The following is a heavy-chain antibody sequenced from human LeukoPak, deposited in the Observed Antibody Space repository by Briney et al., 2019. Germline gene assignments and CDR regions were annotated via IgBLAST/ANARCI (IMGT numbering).Heavy chain of an antibody. Sequence: ASVKVSCKASGYTFTGYYMHWVRQAPGQGLEWMGRINPNSGGTSYAQKFQGRVTMTRDTSISTAYMELSRLRSDDTAVYYCARVRGVGGYSDYWGQGTLVTVSS. CDR2: INPNSGGT. CDR3: ARVRGVGGYSDY. CDR1: GYTFTGYY. D-gene: IGHD2-15*01. J-gene: IGHJ4*02. V-gene: IGHV1-2*06.